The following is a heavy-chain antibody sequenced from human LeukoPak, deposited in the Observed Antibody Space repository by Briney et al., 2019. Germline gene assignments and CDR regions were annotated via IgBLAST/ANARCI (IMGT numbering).Heavy chain of an antibody. CDR3: ATLTVRGVFNI. J-gene: IGHJ4*02. CDR2: IQSTTDGGTT. D-gene: IGHD3-10*01. V-gene: IGHV3-15*01. CDR1: GFTFSNTS. Sequence: GGSLRLSCAASGFTFSNTSMNWVRQAPGKGLEWVGRIQSTTDGGTTEYAAPVKGRFTISRDDSKTTLYLQMNSLKTEDTAVYYCATLTVRGVFNIWGQGTLVTVSS.